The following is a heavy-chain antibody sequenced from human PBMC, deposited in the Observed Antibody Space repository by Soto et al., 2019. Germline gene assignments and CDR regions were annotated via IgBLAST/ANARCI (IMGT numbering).Heavy chain of an antibody. CDR2: INSDGSST. CDR1: GFTFSTYW. J-gene: IGHJ6*02. D-gene: IGHD4-17*01. CDR3: ARVDGGYTMDF. V-gene: IGHV3-74*01. Sequence: EVQLVESGGGLVQPGGSLRLSCAASGFTFSTYWLHWVRQTPGKGLVCVSRINSDGSSTNYADSVKGRFTIFRDNAKNTLYLHMNSLRDADTAVYYCARVDGGYTMDFWGQGTTVTVSS.